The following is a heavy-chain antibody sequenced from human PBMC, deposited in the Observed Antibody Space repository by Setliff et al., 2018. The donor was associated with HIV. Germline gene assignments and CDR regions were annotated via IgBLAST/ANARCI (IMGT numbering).Heavy chain of an antibody. J-gene: IGHJ4*02. CDR3: ARVRRDGYNYRLVDY. D-gene: IGHD5-12*01. CDR2: IYYSGST. CDR1: GVSFSSDCYY. Sequence: PSETLSLTCSVSGVSFSSDCYYWGWIRQFPGNGLEWIWSIYYSGSTYYHPSLKSPVTISVDTSKNQFSLKLSSVTAADTAVYYCARVRRDGYNYRLVDYWGQGTLVTVSS. V-gene: IGHV4-39*07.